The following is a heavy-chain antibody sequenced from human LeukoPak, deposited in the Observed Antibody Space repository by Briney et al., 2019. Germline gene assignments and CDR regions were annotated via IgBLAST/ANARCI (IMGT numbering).Heavy chain of an antibody. V-gene: IGHV4-34*01. J-gene: IGHJ4*02. Sequence: SETLSLTCAVYGGSFSGYYWSWIRQPPGKGLEWIGEINHSGSTNYNPSLKSRVTISVDTSKNQFSLKLSSVTAADTAVYYCARDWFDYCGQGTLVTVSS. CDR3: ARDWFDY. CDR1: GGSFSGYY. CDR2: INHSGST. D-gene: IGHD1-1*01.